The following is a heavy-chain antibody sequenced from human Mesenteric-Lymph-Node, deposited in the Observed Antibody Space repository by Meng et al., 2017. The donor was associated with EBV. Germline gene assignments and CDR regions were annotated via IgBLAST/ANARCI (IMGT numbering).Heavy chain of an antibody. J-gene: IGHJ4*02. V-gene: IGHV4-4*02. CDR3: AGSGSYSSFDY. CDR2: IYHSGST. D-gene: IGHD3-10*01. CDR1: GGSISSNSW. Sequence: QVQLQGSGPGLVKPSGTLSLTCAVSGGSISSNSWWSWVRQPPGKGLEWIGQIYHSGSTNHNPSLKSRVTISVDKSKNRFSLKLSSVTAADTAVYYCAGSGSYSSFDYWGQGILVTVSS.